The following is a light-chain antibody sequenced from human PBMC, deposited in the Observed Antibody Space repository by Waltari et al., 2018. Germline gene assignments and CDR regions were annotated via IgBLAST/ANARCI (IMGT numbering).Light chain of an antibody. CDR3: QSADSSGTYHVV. CDR1: ASPKPY. J-gene: IGLJ2*01. CDR2: KDS. Sequence: SYELTQPPSVSVSPGQPARTTCPGDASPKPYASWYQQKAGQAPVLVIYKDSERPSGIPERFSGSSSGTTVTLTISGVQAEDEADYYCQSADSSGTYHVVFGGGTKLTVL. V-gene: IGLV3-25*03.